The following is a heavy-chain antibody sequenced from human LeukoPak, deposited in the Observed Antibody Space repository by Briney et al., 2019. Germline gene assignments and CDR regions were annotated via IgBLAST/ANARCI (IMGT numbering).Heavy chain of an antibody. V-gene: IGHV3-7*03. D-gene: IGHD1/OR15-1a*01. CDR2: INKDGGGI. CDR3: AGGNSMDV. Sequence: PGGSLRLSCAVSGFPFSNSWMYWVRQAPGKGLEGVANINKDGGGIYYVDSVKGRFIISRDNARNSLYLQMNSLRVEDTAVYFCAGGNSMDVWGKGTAVTVSS. CDR1: GFPFSNSW. J-gene: IGHJ6*04.